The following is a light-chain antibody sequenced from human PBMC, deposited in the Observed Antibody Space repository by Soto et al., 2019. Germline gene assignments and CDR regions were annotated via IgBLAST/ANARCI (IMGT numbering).Light chain of an antibody. V-gene: IGLV2-11*01. CDR1: SGDVGGYNY. Sequence: QSALTQPRSVSGSPGQSVTISCTGTSGDVGGYNYVSWYQQHPGKAPKLMIYDVSKRPSGVPDRFSGSKSGNTASLTISGLQAEDEADYYCCSYAGSYTFGFVFGTGTKLTVL. J-gene: IGLJ1*01. CDR2: DVS. CDR3: CSYAGSYTFGFV.